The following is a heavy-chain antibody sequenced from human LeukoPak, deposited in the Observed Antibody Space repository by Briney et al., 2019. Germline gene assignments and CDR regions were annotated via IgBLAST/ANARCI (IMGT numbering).Heavy chain of an antibody. CDR3: ATTEGVTDKWLDP. D-gene: IGHD2-8*01. Sequence: PGGSLRLSCAACGFTFTTRGMHWVRQAPGEGPQWVAFAWNEGRIKYNENSVEGRFTISRDNSKNTLYLQMNSLRPEDTAVYYCATTEGVTDKWLDPWGQGTQVTVSS. J-gene: IGHJ5*02. CDR2: AWNEGRIK. CDR1: GFTFTTRG. V-gene: IGHV3-30*02.